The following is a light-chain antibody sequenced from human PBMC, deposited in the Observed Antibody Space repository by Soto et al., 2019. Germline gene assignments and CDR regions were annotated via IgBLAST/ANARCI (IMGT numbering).Light chain of an antibody. CDR3: QTWGTGIFVF. CDR1: SGHSNYA. J-gene: IGLJ2*01. Sequence: QPVLTQSPSASASLGASVKLTCTLSSGHSNYAIAWHQQQPEKGPRYLMKVNSDGSHSKGDGIPDRFSGSSSGAERFLTISSLQSEDEADYYCQTWGTGIFVFFDGGTKLTVL. V-gene: IGLV4-69*01. CDR2: VNSDGSH.